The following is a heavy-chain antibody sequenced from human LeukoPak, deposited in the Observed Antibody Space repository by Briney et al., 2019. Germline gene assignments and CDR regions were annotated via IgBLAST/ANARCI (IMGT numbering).Heavy chain of an antibody. J-gene: IGHJ3*02. D-gene: IGHD3-10*01. CDR3: ARDNFYNSGGGMEDGFDI. V-gene: IGHV4-39*07. Sequence: SETLSLTCTVSGGSISSGSYYWSWIRQPAGKGLEWIGSSSYTGITYYNPSLKSRVTISVDTSKNDFSLKLSSVTAADTAVYYCARDNFYNSGGGMEDGFDIWGQGTMVTVSS. CDR2: SSYTGIT. CDR1: GGSISSGSYY.